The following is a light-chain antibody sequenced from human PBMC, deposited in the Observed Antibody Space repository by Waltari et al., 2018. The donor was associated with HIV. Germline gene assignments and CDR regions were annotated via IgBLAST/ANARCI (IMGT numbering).Light chain of an antibody. CDR3: QSYDSSLSGSRV. V-gene: IGLV1-40*01. Sequence: QSVLTQPPSVSGAPGQRVTISCTGSSSNIGAGFDVHWYQQVPGTAPKLRIYGNINRPSGVPDRFSGSKAGASASLAITGLQAEDEADYYCQSYDSSLSGSRVFGTGTKVTVL. CDR1: SSNIGAGFD. J-gene: IGLJ1*01. CDR2: GNI.